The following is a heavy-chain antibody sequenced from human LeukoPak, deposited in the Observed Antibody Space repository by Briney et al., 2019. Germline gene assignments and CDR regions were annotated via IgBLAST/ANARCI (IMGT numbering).Heavy chain of an antibody. V-gene: IGHV3-13*01. CDR1: GFTFSRYG. Sequence: GGSLRLSCAASGFTFSRYGMSWVRQAPGKGLEWVSAIGSAGDTYYAASVRGRFTISRDTAKNSLYLQLNTLRAGDTAIYHCARSVPGGTGWMGSIDYWGQGTPVTVSS. D-gene: IGHD6-19*01. CDR2: IGSAGDT. CDR3: ARSVPGGTGWMGSIDY. J-gene: IGHJ4*02.